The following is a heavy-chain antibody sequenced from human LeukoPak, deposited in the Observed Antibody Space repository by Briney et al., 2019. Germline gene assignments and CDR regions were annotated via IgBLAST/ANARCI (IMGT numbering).Heavy chain of an antibody. CDR3: ARSGGSGLRYYYYRDV. V-gene: IGHV1-18*01. CDR2: ISAYNGNT. CDR1: GYTFTSYG. Sequence: ASVKVSCKASGYTFTSYGISWVRQAPGQGLEWMGWISAYNGNTSYAQKLQGRVTMTTDTSTSTAYMELRSLRSDDTAVYYCARSGGSGLRYYYYRDVWGKGTTVTVSS. D-gene: IGHD2-15*01. J-gene: IGHJ6*03.